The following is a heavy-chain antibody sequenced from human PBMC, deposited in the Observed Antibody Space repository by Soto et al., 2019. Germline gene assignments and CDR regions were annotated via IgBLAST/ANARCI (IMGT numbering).Heavy chain of an antibody. J-gene: IGHJ3*01. D-gene: IGHD3-22*01. CDR3: KRNRVPLSDDYGSSGHDGPFDV. CDR1: GVSISDYF. CDR2: IHNSGKT. V-gene: IGHV4-59*01. Sequence: PSETLSLTCTVSGVSISDYFWGWMRRPPGKGLEWIGYIHNSGKTKHNPSLKSRVTISVDTSKNQVSLEVTTVTTADTAVYYCKRNRVPLSDDYGSSGHDGPFDVWGQGTMVTVSS.